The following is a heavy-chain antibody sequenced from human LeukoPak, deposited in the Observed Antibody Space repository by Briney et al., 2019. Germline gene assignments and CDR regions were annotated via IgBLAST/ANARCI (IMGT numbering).Heavy chain of an antibody. D-gene: IGHD2-8*01. CDR2: INIGESNT. CDR3: SRSYYTTSWYYFDH. Sequence: GASMKVSCKTSGYTFSTFGITWVRQAPGQGPEWMGWINIGESNTHYAQRFQDRVSMTRDISSNTAFLELRNLRSDDTAVYFCSRSYYTTSWYYFDHWGQGTLVTVSS. V-gene: IGHV1-18*01. J-gene: IGHJ4*02. CDR1: GYTFSTFG.